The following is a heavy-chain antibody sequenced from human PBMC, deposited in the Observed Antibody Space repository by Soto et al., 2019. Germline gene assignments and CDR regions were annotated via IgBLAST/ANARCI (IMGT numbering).Heavy chain of an antibody. CDR3: ARGGSLYWYFGL. J-gene: IGHJ2*01. Sequence: GASVKVSCKASGYTFTSYAMHWVRQAPGQRLEWMGWINAGNGNTKYSQKFQGRVTITRDTSASTAYMELSSLRSEDTAVYYCARGGSLYWYFGLWGRGTLVTVSS. V-gene: IGHV1-3*01. D-gene: IGHD1-26*01. CDR2: INAGNGNT. CDR1: GYTFTSYA.